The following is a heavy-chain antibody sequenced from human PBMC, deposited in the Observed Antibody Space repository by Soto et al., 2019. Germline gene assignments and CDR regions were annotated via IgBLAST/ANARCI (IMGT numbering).Heavy chain of an antibody. CDR3: ARGTSRSSWSLFDY. CDR1: GGTFSSYA. D-gene: IGHD6-13*01. Sequence: SVKVSCKASGGTFSSYAISWVRQAPGQGLEWMGGIIPIFGTTNYAQKFQGRVTITADASTSTAYMELSSLRSDDTAVYYCARGTSRSSWSLFDYWGQGXLVTVYS. CDR2: IIPIFGTT. V-gene: IGHV1-69*13. J-gene: IGHJ4*02.